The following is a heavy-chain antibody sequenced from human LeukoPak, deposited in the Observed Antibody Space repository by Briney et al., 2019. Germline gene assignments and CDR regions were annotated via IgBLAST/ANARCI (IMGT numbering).Heavy chain of an antibody. CDR3: ARDTTGSYYNYFDY. D-gene: IGHD1-26*01. Sequence: GGSLRLSCAVSGFTVSSNYMSWVRQAPGKGLEWVSGIYSGGTTYYADSVKRRFTTSRDDSKNTVYLQMNSLRAEDTGVYYCARDTTGSYYNYFDYWGQGTLVTVSS. V-gene: IGHV3-66*01. CDR1: GFTVSSNY. CDR2: IYSGGTT. J-gene: IGHJ4*02.